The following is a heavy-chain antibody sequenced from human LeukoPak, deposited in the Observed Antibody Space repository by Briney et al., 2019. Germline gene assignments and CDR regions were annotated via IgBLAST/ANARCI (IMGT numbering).Heavy chain of an antibody. CDR2: ISGSGGST. CDR1: GFTFSSYA. V-gene: IGHV3-23*01. D-gene: IGHD5-24*01. CDR3: AKDRRMGWLQLIDY. J-gene: IGHJ4*02. Sequence: GGSLRLSCAASGFTFSSYAMSWVRQAPGKGLEWVSAISGSGGSTYYADSVKGRFPISRDNSKNTLHLQLNSRRAADTDVYYCAKDRRMGWLQLIDYWGQGTLVTVSS.